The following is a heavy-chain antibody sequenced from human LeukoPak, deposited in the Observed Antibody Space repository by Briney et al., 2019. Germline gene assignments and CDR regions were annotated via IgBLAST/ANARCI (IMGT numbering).Heavy chain of an antibody. J-gene: IGHJ3*02. V-gene: IGHV1-69*01. CDR3: ARDLLTKDAMIVVVTPADAFDI. D-gene: IGHD3-22*01. CDR2: IIPIFGTA. Sequence: GASVKVSCKASGGTFSSYAISWVRQAPGQGLEWMGGIIPIFGTANYAQKFQGRVTITADESTSTAYMELSSLRSEDTAVYYCARDLLTKDAMIVVVTPADAFDIWGQGTMVTVSS. CDR1: GGTFSSYA.